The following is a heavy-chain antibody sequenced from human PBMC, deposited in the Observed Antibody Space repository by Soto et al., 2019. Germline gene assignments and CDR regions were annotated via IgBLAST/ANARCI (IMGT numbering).Heavy chain of an antibody. J-gene: IGHJ4*02. D-gene: IGHD6-13*01. CDR2: MYYSGST. Sequence: QLQLQESGPGLVKPSETLSLTCTVSGGSISSSSYYWGWIRQPPGKGLEWIGGMYYSGSTYYNPSHTSRVTICVDTSKNQFSLKLISVNAADTAVDNWARHQFEMVGIAAAEVDFGGQGTLVTVSS. CDR1: GGSISSSSYY. V-gene: IGHV4-39*01. CDR3: ARHQFEMVGIAAAEVDF.